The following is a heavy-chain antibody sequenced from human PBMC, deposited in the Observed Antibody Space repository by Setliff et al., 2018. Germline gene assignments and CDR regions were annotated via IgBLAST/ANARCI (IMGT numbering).Heavy chain of an antibody. Sequence: SETLSLTCSVSGDSMSGASIWSWIRQPPGRGLEFMGYVFPNGASKYDPSFKSRLTISVDTSKNQFSLKLTSVTAADTAVYYCAARSTPYYDLWSGPLDYWGLGALVTVSS. CDR1: GDSMSGAS. V-gene: IGHV4-59*01. J-gene: IGHJ4*02. CDR2: VFPNGAS. CDR3: AARSTPYYDLWSGPLDY. D-gene: IGHD3-3*01.